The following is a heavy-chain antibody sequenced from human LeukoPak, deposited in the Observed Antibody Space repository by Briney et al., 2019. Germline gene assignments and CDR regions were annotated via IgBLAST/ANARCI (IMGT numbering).Heavy chain of an antibody. D-gene: IGHD3-22*01. CDR1: GFNTNKYA. J-gene: IGHJ4*02. CDR3: ARDLHYDSPFDY. Sequence: PGGSLRLSCAASGFNTNKYAMTWVRQAPGKGLVWVSRINSDGSSTSYADSVKGRFTISRDNAKNTLYLQMNSLRAEDTAVYYCARDLHYDSPFDYWGQGTLVTVSS. CDR2: INSDGSST. V-gene: IGHV3-74*01.